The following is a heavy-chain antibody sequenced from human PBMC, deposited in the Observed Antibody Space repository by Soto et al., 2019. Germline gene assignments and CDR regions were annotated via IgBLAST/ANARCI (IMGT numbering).Heavy chain of an antibody. CDR3: ARLRFSIQYYYYMDV. V-gene: IGHV4-34*01. J-gene: IGHJ6*03. Sequence: QVQLQQWGAGLLKPSETLSLTCAVYGGSFSGYHWSWIRQPPGKGMEWIGEINPSGSSNYNPSLTSRLTISVDTTKNQFSLKLSSVTAADTAVYYCARLRFSIQYYYYMDVWGKGTPVTVSS. CDR2: INPSGSS. D-gene: IGHD3-16*01. CDR1: GGSFSGYH.